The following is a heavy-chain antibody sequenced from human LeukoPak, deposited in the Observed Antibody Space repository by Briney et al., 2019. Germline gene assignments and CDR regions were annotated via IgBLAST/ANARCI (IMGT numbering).Heavy chain of an antibody. CDR3: ARQRRVVPAAMINWFDP. J-gene: IGHJ5*02. Sequence: PSQTLSLTCTVSGGSISSGVYYWSWIRQHPGKGLEWIGYIYYSGSTYYNPSLKSRVTISVDTSKNQFSLKLTSVTAADTAVYYCARQRRVVPAAMINWFDPWGQGTLVTVSS. V-gene: IGHV4-31*03. CDR2: IYYSGST. CDR1: GGSISSGVYY. D-gene: IGHD2-2*01.